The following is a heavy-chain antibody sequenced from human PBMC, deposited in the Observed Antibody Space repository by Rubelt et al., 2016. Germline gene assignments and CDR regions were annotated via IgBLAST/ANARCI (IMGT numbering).Heavy chain of an antibody. J-gene: IGHJ4*02. V-gene: IGHV1-18*01. CDR2: ISAYNGNT. CDR1: GYTFPSYG. Sequence: QVQLVQSGAEVKKPGASVKVSCKASGYTFPSYGISWVRPAPGQGLEWMGGISAYNGNTKYAQKCQGGVTMTPDTSTRTAYMERRSLRSDDTAVYYCARDLPPFRRYNWNFPLDYWGQGTLVTVSS. CDR3: ARDLPPFRRYNWNFPLDY. D-gene: IGHD1-7*01.